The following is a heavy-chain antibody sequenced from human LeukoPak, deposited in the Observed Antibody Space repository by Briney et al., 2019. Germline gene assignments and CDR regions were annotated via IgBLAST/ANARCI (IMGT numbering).Heavy chain of an antibody. Sequence: GGSLRLSCAGSGFTFDDYGMSWVRQAPGKGLEWVSGINWNGGSTGYADSVKGRFTISRDNAKNSLYLQMNSLRAEDTALYYCARVGDCSSTSCHLDYWFDPWGQGTLVTVSS. V-gene: IGHV3-20*04. J-gene: IGHJ5*02. CDR3: ARVGDCSSTSCHLDYWFDP. D-gene: IGHD2-2*01. CDR1: GFTFDDYG. CDR2: INWNGGST.